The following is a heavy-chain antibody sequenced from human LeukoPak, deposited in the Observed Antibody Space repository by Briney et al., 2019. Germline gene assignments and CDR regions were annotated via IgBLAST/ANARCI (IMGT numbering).Heavy chain of an antibody. Sequence: SETLSLTCTVSGGSMTYYYWSWVRQPPGKGLEWIGYIYYTGSTNYNPSLKSRVTISVDTSKNQFTLNLSSVTAADTAVYYCARGSGWYLPWGQGTLVTVSS. J-gene: IGHJ5*02. V-gene: IGHV4-59*08. CDR1: GGSMTYYY. D-gene: IGHD6-19*01. CDR3: ARGSGWYLP. CDR2: IYYTGST.